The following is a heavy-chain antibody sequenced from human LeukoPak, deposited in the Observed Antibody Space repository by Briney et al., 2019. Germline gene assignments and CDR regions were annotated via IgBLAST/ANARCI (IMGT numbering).Heavy chain of an antibody. Sequence: GGSLRLSCAASGFTFDDYGMSWVRQAPGKGLEWVSGINWNGGSTGYADSVKGRFTISRDNAKNSLYLQMNSLRAEDTALYYCAREARLTGSGSYPYNWFDPWGQGTLVTASS. CDR1: GFTFDDYG. CDR3: AREARLTGSGSYPYNWFDP. CDR2: INWNGGST. J-gene: IGHJ5*02. D-gene: IGHD3-10*01. V-gene: IGHV3-20*04.